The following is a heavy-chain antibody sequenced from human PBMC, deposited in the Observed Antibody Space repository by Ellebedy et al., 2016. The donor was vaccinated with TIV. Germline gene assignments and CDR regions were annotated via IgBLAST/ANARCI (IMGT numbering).Heavy chain of an antibody. CDR3: VEDSKSIFGVFMGGRDY. Sequence: GGSLRLSCAASGFSVTNNYMSWVRQAPGQGLEWVSLIYAGGTTNYADSVKGRFTISRDTSNNTVHLEMNSLRAEDTAVYYCVEDSKSIFGVFMGGRDYWGQGTLVTVSS. D-gene: IGHD3-3*01. V-gene: IGHV3-53*01. CDR2: IYAGGTT. J-gene: IGHJ4*02. CDR1: GFSVTNNY.